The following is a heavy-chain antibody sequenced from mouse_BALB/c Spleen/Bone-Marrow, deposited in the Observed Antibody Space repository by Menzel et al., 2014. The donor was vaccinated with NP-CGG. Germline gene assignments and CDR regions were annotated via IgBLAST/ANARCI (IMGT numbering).Heavy chain of an antibody. D-gene: IGHD1-3*01. CDR3: ARHGDNYVFDY. CDR1: GFTFSNYA. Sequence: EVKVEESGGGLVSPGGSLKLSCAASGFTFSNYAMSRVRQTPEKRLEWVATVSSGGSFTYYPDSVKGRFTISRDSAKNTLYLQMSSLRSEDTAMYYCARHGDNYVFDYWGQGTTLTVSS. V-gene: IGHV5-9-3*01. CDR2: VSSGGSFT. J-gene: IGHJ2*01.